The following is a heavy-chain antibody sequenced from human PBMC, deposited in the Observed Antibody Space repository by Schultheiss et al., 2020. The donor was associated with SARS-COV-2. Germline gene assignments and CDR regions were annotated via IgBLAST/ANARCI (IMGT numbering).Heavy chain of an antibody. CDR2: MNCNSGDT. J-gene: IGHJ6*02. V-gene: IGHV1-8*03. CDR1: GGTFSSYA. Sequence: GESLKISCKASGGTFSSYAISWVRQAPGQGLEWMGWMNCNSGDTGYAQKFQGRVTITRNTSISTSYLELSSLRSEDTAVYYCARPGVVVRGPRGDYHYGMDVWGQGTTVTVSS. D-gene: IGHD3-10*01. CDR3: ARPGVVVRGPRGDYHYGMDV.